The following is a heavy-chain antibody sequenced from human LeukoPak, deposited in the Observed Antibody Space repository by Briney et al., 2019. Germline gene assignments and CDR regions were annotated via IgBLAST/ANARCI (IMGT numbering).Heavy chain of an antibody. CDR2: IRNDGGNK. CDR1: GFTFSSYD. V-gene: IGHV3-30*02. J-gene: IGHJ4*02. D-gene: IGHD3-22*01. CDR3: AKVRPYDSRDFDY. Sequence: GGSLRLSCAASGFTFSSYDMHWVRQAPGKGLEWVAFIRNDGGNKYSADSVQGRFTISRDNSKNTLYLQINSLRPEDTAVYYCAKVRPYDSRDFDYWGQGTLVTVSS.